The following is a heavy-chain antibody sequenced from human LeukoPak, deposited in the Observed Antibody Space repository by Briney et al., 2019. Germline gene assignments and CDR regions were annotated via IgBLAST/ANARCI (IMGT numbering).Heavy chain of an antibody. V-gene: IGHV4-39*01. CDR1: GGSLSSSSYY. J-gene: IGHJ4*02. Sequence: SETLSLTCTVSGGSLSSSSYYWGWIRQPPGKGLEWIGSIYYSGSTYYNPSLKSRVTISVDTSKNQFSLKLSSVTAADTAVYYCAREHDYGDYILNWGQGTLVTVSS. CDR3: AREHDYGDYILN. D-gene: IGHD4-17*01. CDR2: IYYSGST.